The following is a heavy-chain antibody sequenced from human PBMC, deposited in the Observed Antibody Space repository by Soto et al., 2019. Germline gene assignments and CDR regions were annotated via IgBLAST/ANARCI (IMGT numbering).Heavy chain of an antibody. CDR1: GGTFSSYA. CDR2: IIPIFGTA. Sequence: QVQLVQSGAEVKKPGSSVKVSCKASGGTFSSYAISWVRQAPGQGLEWMGGIIPIFGTANYAQKFQGRVAITADESTRTAYMELSSLRSEDTAVYYCARDRSRYCSGGSCYRDYGMDVWGQGTTVTVSS. CDR3: ARDRSRYCSGGSCYRDYGMDV. D-gene: IGHD2-15*01. V-gene: IGHV1-69*01. J-gene: IGHJ6*02.